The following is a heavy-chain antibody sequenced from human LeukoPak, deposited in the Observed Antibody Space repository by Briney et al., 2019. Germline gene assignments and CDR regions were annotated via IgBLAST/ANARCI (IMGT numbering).Heavy chain of an antibody. CDR2: MNPNSGNT. CDR3: ARVQKRTVDSSSSEDDY. Sequence: ASVKVSCKASGYTFTSYDINWVRQAPGQGLEWMGWMNPNSGNTGYAQKFQGRVTMTRNTSISTAYMELSSLRSEDTAVYYCARVQKRTVDSSSSEDDYWGQGTLVTVSS. V-gene: IGHV1-8*01. D-gene: IGHD6-6*01. J-gene: IGHJ4*02. CDR1: GYTFTSYD.